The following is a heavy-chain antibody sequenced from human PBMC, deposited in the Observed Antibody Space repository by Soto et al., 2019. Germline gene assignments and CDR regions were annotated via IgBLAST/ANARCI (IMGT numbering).Heavy chain of an antibody. CDR3: ARDPRGAAAANFDY. Sequence: GGSLRLSCAASGFTFSSYGMHWVRQAPGKGLEWVAVIWYDGSNKYYADSVKGRFTISRDNSKNTLYLQMNSLRAEDTAVYYCARDPRGAAAANFDYWGQGTLVTVSS. D-gene: IGHD6-13*01. J-gene: IGHJ4*02. V-gene: IGHV3-33*01. CDR2: IWYDGSNK. CDR1: GFTFSSYG.